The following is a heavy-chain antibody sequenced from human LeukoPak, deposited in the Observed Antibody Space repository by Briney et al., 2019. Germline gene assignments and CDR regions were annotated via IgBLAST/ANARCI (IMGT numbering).Heavy chain of an antibody. J-gene: IGHJ3*02. CDR1: GYTFTSYY. D-gene: IGHD2-2*01. CDR2: INPSGGST. V-gene: IGHV1-46*01. CDR3: ARGGKTKGYCSSTSCYRAFDI. Sequence: ASVKVSCKASGYTFTSYYMHWVRQAPGQGLEWMGIINPSGGSTSYAQKFQGRVTMTRDTSTSTVYMELSSLRSEDTAVYYCARGGKTKGYCSSTSCYRAFDIWGQGTMVTVSS.